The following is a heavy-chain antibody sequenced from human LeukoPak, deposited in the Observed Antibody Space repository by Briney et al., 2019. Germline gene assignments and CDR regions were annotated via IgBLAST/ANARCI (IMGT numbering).Heavy chain of an antibody. J-gene: IGHJ6*02. D-gene: IGHD2-2*01. CDR1: GYTFTGYY. Sequence: ASVKVSCKASGYTFTGYYMHWVRQAPGQGLEWMGWINPNSGGTNYAQKFQGWVTMTRDTSISTAYMELSRLRSDDTAVYYCARSLVVPAARGSYYYYGMDAWGQGTTVTVSS. CDR3: ARSLVVPAARGSYYYYGMDA. V-gene: IGHV1-2*04. CDR2: INPNSGGT.